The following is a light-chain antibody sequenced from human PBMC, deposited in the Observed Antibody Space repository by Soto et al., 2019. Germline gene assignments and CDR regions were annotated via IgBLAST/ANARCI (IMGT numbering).Light chain of an antibody. CDR2: DAS. V-gene: IGKV3-11*01. Sequence: EIVLTQAPATLSLSPGERATLSCRSSQSIGLAIAWYQQKPGQAPRLLIYDASNRATGIPARFSGSGSGTDFTLTISSLEPEDFAVYYCQQRSNWPRTFGQGTKVDIK. CDR1: QSIGLA. CDR3: QQRSNWPRT. J-gene: IGKJ1*01.